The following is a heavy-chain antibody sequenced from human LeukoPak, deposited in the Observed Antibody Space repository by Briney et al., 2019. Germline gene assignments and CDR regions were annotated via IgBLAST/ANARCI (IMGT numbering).Heavy chain of an antibody. Sequence: ASVKVSCKASGGTFSSYAISWVRQAPGQGLEWMGGIIPIFGTANYAQKFQGRVTITADESTSTAYMELSSLRSEDTAVYYCARASGYLAHFDYWGQGTLVTVSS. CDR2: IIPIFGTA. V-gene: IGHV1-69*13. D-gene: IGHD5-12*01. CDR3: ARASGYLAHFDY. CDR1: GGTFSSYA. J-gene: IGHJ4*02.